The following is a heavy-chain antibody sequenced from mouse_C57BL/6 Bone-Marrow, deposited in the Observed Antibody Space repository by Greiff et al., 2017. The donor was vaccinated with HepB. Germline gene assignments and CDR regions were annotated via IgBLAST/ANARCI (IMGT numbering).Heavy chain of an antibody. Sequence: VQVVESGAELARPGASVKLSCKASGYTFTSYGISWVKQRTGQGLEWIGEIYPRSGNTYYNEKFKGKATLTVDKSSSTAYMELRSLTSEDSAVYFCARGGLRRRAMDYWGQGTSVTVSS. V-gene: IGHV1-81*01. D-gene: IGHD2-4*01. CDR1: GYTFTSYG. J-gene: IGHJ4*01. CDR3: ARGGLRRRAMDY. CDR2: IYPRSGNT.